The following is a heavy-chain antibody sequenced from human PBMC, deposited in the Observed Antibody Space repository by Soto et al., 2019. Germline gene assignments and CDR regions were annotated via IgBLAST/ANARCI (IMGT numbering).Heavy chain of an antibody. CDR1: GGSFSGYY. V-gene: IGHV4-34*01. Sequence: QVQLQQWGAGLLKPSETLSLTCAVYGGSFSGYYWSWIRQPPGKGLEWIGEINRGGNTNYNPSLKSRXXIXVXXSKDQFSLKLTSVTAADTAVYYCARGLGSGSYYSGWGQGTLVTVSS. J-gene: IGHJ4*02. CDR3: ARGLGSGSYYSG. CDR2: INRGGNT. D-gene: IGHD3-10*01.